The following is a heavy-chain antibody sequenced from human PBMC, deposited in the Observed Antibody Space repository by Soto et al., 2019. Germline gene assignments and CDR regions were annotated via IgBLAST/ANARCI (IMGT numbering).Heavy chain of an antibody. CDR2: IYPGGSDT. D-gene: IGHD3-9*01. J-gene: IGHJ1*01. CDR1: GYSFTSYW. V-gene: IGHV5-51*01. CDR3: ARAHGRPYYDILTGYYTPKYFQH. Sequence: RGSLKISCKGSGYSFTSYWIGWVRQMPGKGLEWVGIIYPGGSDTRYSPSFQGQGTISADKSISTPHLQWSSMKASDNAMYYCARAHGRPYYDILTGYYTPKYFQHWGQGTLVTVSS.